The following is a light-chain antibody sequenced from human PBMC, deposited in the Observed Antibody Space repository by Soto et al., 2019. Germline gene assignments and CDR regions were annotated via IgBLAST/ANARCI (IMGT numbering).Light chain of an antibody. Sequence: EIVLTQSPGTLSLSPGERATLSCRASQSVCSSYLAWYQQKPGQAPRLLIYGASSRATGIPDRFSGSGSGTDFTLTISRLEPEDFAVYYCQQYGSWWTFGQGTKVEIK. J-gene: IGKJ1*01. CDR1: QSVCSSY. V-gene: IGKV3-20*01. CDR2: GAS. CDR3: QQYGSWWT.